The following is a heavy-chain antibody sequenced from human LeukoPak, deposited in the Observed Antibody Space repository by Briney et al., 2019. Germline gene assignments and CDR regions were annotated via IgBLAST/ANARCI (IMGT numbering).Heavy chain of an antibody. J-gene: IGHJ4*02. V-gene: IGHV4-34*01. CDR2: INHSGST. Sequence: SETLSLTCAVYGGSFSGYYWSWIRQPPGKGLEWIGEINHSGSTNYNPSLESRVTISVDTSKNQFSLKLSSVTAADTAVYYCARGDYGDYPDYFDYWGQGTLVTVSS. D-gene: IGHD4-17*01. CDR3: ARGDYGDYPDYFDY. CDR1: GGSFSGYY.